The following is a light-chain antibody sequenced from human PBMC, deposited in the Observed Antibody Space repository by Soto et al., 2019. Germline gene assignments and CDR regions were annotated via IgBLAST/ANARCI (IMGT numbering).Light chain of an antibody. CDR3: QQRSNWIT. J-gene: IGKJ5*01. CDR2: DAS. CDR1: QSVSRY. Sequence: EILLTQSPGTLSLSPGERATLSCRASQSVSRYLAWYQQKPGQAPRLVIYDASYRATGIPARFSGSGSGTDFTLTISSLEPEDFAVYYCQQRSNWITFGQGTRLEIK. V-gene: IGKV3-11*01.